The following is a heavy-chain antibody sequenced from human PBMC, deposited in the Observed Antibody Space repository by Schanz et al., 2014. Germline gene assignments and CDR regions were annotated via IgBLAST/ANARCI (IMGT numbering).Heavy chain of an antibody. D-gene: IGHD3-10*01. Sequence: ASGFTFSNYWMTCVHPAPGKGLEWVANIKQDASEKYYWDSVKGRFTISRDNAKNSIFLHMNSLRAENTSVYYCVRDILHRVYDSGSPWGQGTLVNVSS. CDR3: VRDILHRVYDSGSP. CDR2: IKQDASEK. CDR1: GFTFSNYW. J-gene: IGHJ5*02. V-gene: IGHV3-7*04.